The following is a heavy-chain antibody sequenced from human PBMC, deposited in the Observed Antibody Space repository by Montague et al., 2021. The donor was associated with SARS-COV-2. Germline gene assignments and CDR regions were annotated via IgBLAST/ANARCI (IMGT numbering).Heavy chain of an antibody. CDR1: GVSITSTNW. CDR2: ISYGGIA. J-gene: IGHJ4*02. V-gene: IGHV4-4*02. D-gene: IGHD4-11*01. Sequence: SETLSLTRAVSGVSITSTNWWSLVRQPPGKGLEWIGEISYGGIATYNPSLKSRATISMDRSRNLFSLKLNSVTAADTAIYYCAGKVLTVPADYWGQGTLVTVS. CDR3: AGKVLTVPADY.